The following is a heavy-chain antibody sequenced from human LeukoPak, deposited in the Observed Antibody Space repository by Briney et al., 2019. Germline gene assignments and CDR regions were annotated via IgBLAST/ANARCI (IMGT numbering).Heavy chain of an antibody. Sequence: GGSLRLSCAASGFTFSSYWMSWVRQAPGKGLEWVANIKQDGSEKYYVDSVKGRFTISSDNAKNSLYLQMNSLRAEDTAVYYCARDRWAYCSGGSCNSGNYYSCMDAWGKGTTVTVSS. CDR3: ARDRWAYCSGGSCNSGNYYSCMDA. CDR1: GFTFSSYW. V-gene: IGHV3-7*03. J-gene: IGHJ6*04. D-gene: IGHD2-15*01. CDR2: IKQDGSEK.